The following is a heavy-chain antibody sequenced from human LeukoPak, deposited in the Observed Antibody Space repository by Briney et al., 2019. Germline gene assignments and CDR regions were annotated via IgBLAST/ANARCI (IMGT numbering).Heavy chain of an antibody. Sequence: GGSLRLSCAASGFTFSSYSMNWVRQAPGKGLEWVSSISSSSSYIYYADSVKGRFTISRDNAKNSLYLQMNSLRAEDTAVYYCARDPPPYCSSTSCQGYYWGQGTLVTVSS. J-gene: IGHJ4*02. CDR1: GFTFSSYS. V-gene: IGHV3-21*01. CDR3: ARDPPPYCSSTSCQGYY. CDR2: ISSSSSYI. D-gene: IGHD2-2*01.